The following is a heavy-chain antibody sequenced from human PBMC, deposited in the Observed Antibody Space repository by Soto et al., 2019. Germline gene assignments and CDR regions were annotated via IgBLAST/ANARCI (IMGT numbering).Heavy chain of an antibody. V-gene: IGHV3-23*01. Sequence: GGSLRLSCAASGFTFSSYAMSWVRQAPGKGLEWVSAISGSGGSTYYADSVKGRFTISRDNSKNTLYLQMNSLRAEDTAVYYCAKDRTYCGGDCSPPHDWGQGTLVTVSS. CDR2: ISGSGGST. D-gene: IGHD2-21*02. J-gene: IGHJ4*02. CDR3: AKDRTYCGGDCSPPHD. CDR1: GFTFSSYA.